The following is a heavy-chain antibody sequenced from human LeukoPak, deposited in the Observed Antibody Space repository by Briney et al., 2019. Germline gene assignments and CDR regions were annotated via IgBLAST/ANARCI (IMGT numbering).Heavy chain of an antibody. CDR3: ARSLTGAHFDY. V-gene: IGHV1-46*01. D-gene: IGHD7-27*01. CDR1: GYTFTGYY. CDR2: INPSGGST. J-gene: IGHJ4*02. Sequence: ASVKVSCKASGYTFTGYYMHWVRQAPGQGLEWMGIINPSGGSTSYAQKFQGRVTMTRDTATSTVYMELSSLRSEDTAVYYCARSLTGAHFDYWGQGTLVTVSS.